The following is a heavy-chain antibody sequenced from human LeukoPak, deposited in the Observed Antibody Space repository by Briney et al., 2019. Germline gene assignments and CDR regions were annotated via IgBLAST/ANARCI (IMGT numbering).Heavy chain of an antibody. V-gene: IGHV1-69*01. D-gene: IGHD6-19*01. CDR2: IIPILGTA. J-gene: IGHJ3*02. Sequence: GSSVKVSCKASGGTFSSYAISWVRQAPGQGLEWMGGIIPILGTANYAQKFQGRVTITADESTSTAYMELSSLRSEDTAVYYCARDRSGLVVRLDAFDIWGQGPMVTVSS. CDR1: GGTFSSYA. CDR3: ARDRSGLVVRLDAFDI.